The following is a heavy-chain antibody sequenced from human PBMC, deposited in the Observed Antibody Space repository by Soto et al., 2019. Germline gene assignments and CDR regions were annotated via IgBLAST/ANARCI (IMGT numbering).Heavy chain of an antibody. Sequence: GGSLRLSCAASGFTFSSAWMSWVRQAPGKGLEWVARIKSKIDGGTTDYAAPVRGRFTISRDDSKNTLYLQMDSLQIEDTAVYYCTTDEDVSASDRIRWAYWGKGALVTVPS. V-gene: IGHV3-15*01. CDR2: IKSKIDGGTT. CDR1: GFTFSSAW. CDR3: TTDEDVSASDRIRWAY. D-gene: IGHD1-26*01. J-gene: IGHJ4*02.